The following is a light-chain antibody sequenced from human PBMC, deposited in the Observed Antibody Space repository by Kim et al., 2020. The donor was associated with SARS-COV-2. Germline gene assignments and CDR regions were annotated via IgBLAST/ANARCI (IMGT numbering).Light chain of an antibody. CDR1: QGISSY. V-gene: IGKV1-9*01. CDR3: QQLNSYPLFT. Sequence: SVGDRVTITCRASQGISSYLAWYQQKPGKAPKLLIYAASTLQSGVLSRFSGSGSGTEFTLTISSLQPEDFATYYCQQLNSYPLFTFGPGTKVDIK. CDR2: AAS. J-gene: IGKJ3*01.